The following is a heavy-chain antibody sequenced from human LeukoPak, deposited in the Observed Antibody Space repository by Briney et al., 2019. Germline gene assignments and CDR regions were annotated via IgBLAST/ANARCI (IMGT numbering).Heavy chain of an antibody. CDR3: ARAEGAPAAGTRYFDY. CDR2: ISYDGSNK. D-gene: IGHD6-13*01. CDR1: GFTFSSYA. V-gene: IGHV3-30-3*01. Sequence: GRSLRLSCAASGFTFSSYAMHWVRQAPGKGLEWVAVISYDGSNKYYADSVKGRFTISRDNSKITLYLQMNSLRAEDTAVYYCARAEGAPAAGTRYFDYWGQGTLVTVSS. J-gene: IGHJ4*02.